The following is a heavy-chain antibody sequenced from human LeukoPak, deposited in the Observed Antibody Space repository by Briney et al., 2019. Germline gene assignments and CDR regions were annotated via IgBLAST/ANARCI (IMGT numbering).Heavy chain of an antibody. J-gene: IGHJ4*02. CDR1: GFAFSSYG. CDR2: IRYDGSNK. Sequence: GGSLRLSCAASGFAFSSYGMHWVRQAPGKGLEWVAFIRYDGSNKYYADSVKGRFTISRDNSKNTVYLQMNSLRTEDTAVYYCARSLTMVRAYDYWGQGTLVTVSS. CDR3: ARSLTMVRAYDY. D-gene: IGHD3-10*01. V-gene: IGHV3-30*02.